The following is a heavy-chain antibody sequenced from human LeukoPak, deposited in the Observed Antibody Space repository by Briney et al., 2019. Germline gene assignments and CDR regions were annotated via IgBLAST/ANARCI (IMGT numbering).Heavy chain of an antibody. CDR3: ASMAHYGDYLFDY. D-gene: IGHD4-17*01. Sequence: SETLSLTCTVSGGSISSYYWSWIRQPPGKGLEWIGYIYYSWSTNYNPSLKSLVTISVDTSKNQFSLKLSSVTAADTAVYYCASMAHYGDYLFDYWGQGTLVTVSS. CDR2: IYYSWST. CDR1: GGSISSYY. J-gene: IGHJ4*02. V-gene: IGHV4-59*01.